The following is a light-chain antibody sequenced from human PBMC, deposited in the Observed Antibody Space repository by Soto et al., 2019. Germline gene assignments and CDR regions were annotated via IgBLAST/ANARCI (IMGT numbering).Light chain of an antibody. CDR3: QQSHGIPYT. CDR2: AAS. CDR1: QTISTY. V-gene: IGKV1-39*01. Sequence: DIQMTQSPSSLSASVGDRVTITCRASQTISTYLNWYQQEPGKAPKLLIYAASSLQSGVPSRFSDSGSGTDLTLTISSLQPEDFAAYYCQQSHGIPYTFGQGTKLEIK. J-gene: IGKJ2*01.